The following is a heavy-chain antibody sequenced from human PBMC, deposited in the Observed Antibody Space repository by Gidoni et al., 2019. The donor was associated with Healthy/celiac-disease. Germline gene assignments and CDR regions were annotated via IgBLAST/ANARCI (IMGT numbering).Heavy chain of an antibody. D-gene: IGHD3-3*01. CDR2: ISGSGGST. CDR1: GFTFSSYP. Sequence: EVQLVESGGGLVQPGGSLRLSCAAPGFTFSSYPLTWVRQAPGKGLEWVSAISGSGGSTYYADSVKGRFTISRDNSKNTLYLQMNSLRAEDTAVYYCAKEYDFWSGYLVSPGSGMDVWGQGTTVTVSS. J-gene: IGHJ6*02. V-gene: IGHV3-23*04. CDR3: AKEYDFWSGYLVSPGSGMDV.